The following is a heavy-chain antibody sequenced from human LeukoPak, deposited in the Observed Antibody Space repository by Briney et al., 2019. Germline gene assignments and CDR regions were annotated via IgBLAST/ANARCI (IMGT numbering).Heavy chain of an antibody. D-gene: IGHD2-2*01. CDR2: IIGSGGDT. Sequence: PGGSLRLSCAASGFTFSNYAMNWVRQTPGKGLEWVSSIIGSGGDTYYAESVRGRFTISRDNSKNTLFLQMNSLRADDTAVYYCAKTDHASYHFGLFDYWGQGTLVTVSS. J-gene: IGHJ4*02. CDR3: AKTDHASYHFGLFDY. CDR1: GFTFSNYA. V-gene: IGHV3-23*01.